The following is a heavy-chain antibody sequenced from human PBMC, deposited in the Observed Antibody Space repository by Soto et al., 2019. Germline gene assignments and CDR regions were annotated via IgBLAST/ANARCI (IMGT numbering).Heavy chain of an antibody. Sequence: LRLSCEASGFALSPYLMSWVRQAPVKGLEWVASINQGGSVKHYVDSVRGRFSISRDNAKNSLFLQMNSLSAEDTAVYYCARLTEAVTTFVYWGRGTPVTVSS. CDR1: GFALSPYL. D-gene: IGHD1-1*01. V-gene: IGHV3-7*03. CDR3: ARLTEAVTTFVY. J-gene: IGHJ4*02. CDR2: INQGGSVK.